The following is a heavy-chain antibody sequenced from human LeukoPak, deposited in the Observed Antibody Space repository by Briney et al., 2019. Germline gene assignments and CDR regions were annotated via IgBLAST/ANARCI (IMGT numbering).Heavy chain of an antibody. J-gene: IGHJ4*02. Sequence: GASVKVSCKVSGYTLTELSMHWVRQAPGKGLEWMGGFDPEDGETIYAQKFQGRVTMTEDTSTDTAYMELSSLRSEDTAVYYCASYDFWSGYGTDDYWGQGTLVTVSS. D-gene: IGHD3-3*01. V-gene: IGHV1-24*01. CDR1: GYTLTELS. CDR3: ASYDFWSGYGTDDY. CDR2: FDPEDGET.